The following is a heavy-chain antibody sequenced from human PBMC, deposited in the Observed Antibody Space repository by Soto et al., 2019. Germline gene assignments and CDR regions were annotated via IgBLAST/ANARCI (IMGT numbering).Heavy chain of an antibody. J-gene: IGHJ1*01. D-gene: IGHD6-13*01. Sequence: ASVKVSCKASGYTFTSYGISWVRQAPGQGLEWMGWISAYNGNTNYAQKLQGRVTMTTDTSTSTSYMELKSLRSDDTAVYSCARTQSSSWYLIEYFQHWGHGTLVTVSS. CDR3: ARTQSSSWYLIEYFQH. CDR1: GYTFTSYG. CDR2: ISAYNGNT. V-gene: IGHV1-18*01.